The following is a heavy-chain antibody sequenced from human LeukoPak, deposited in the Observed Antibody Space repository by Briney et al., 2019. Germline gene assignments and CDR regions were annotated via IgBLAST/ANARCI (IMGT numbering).Heavy chain of an antibody. CDR3: ARDSSSSFKNAFDI. D-gene: IGHD2-2*01. CDR1: GFTFSSYG. CDR2: IWYDGSNK. J-gene: IGHJ3*02. V-gene: IGHV3-33*01. Sequence: GSLRLSCAASGFTFSSYGMHWVRQAPGKGLEWVAVIWYDGSNKYYADSVKGRFTISRDNSKNTLYLQMNSLRAEDTAVYYCARDSSSSFKNAFDIWGQGTMVTVSS.